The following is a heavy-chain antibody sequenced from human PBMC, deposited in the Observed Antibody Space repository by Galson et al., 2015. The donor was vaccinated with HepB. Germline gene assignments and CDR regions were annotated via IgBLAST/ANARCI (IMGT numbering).Heavy chain of an antibody. V-gene: IGHV4-39*01. Sequence: SETLSLTCTVSGGSISGRNYYWGWVRQPPGEGLEYIGSSYYDGTTYYKPSLKSRVTMSVDTSKNQFSLKLSSVTATDMARYYCMRHEGNKVGAIGYWGQGALVTVSS. CDR3: MRHEGNKVGAIGY. CDR2: SYYDGTT. J-gene: IGHJ4*02. D-gene: IGHD1-26*01. CDR1: GGSISGRNYY.